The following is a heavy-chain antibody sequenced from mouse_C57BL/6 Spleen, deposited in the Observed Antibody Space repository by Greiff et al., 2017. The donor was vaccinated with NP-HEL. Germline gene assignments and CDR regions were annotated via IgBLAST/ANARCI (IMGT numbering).Heavy chain of an antibody. D-gene: IGHD1-1*01. J-gene: IGHJ4*01. CDR1: GYSITSGYY. CDR2: ISYDGSN. CDR3: ARRGYYYGSSYEGYYAMDY. Sequence: VQLKESGPGLVKPSQSLSLTCSVTGYSITSGYYWNWIRQFPGNKLEWMGYISYDGSNNYNPSLKNRISITRDTSKNQFFLKLNSVTTEDTATYYCARRGYYYGSSYEGYYAMDYWGQGTSVTVSS. V-gene: IGHV3-6*01.